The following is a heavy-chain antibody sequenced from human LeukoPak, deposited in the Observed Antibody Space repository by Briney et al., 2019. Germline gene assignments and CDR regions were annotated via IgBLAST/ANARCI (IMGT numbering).Heavy chain of an antibody. CDR3: ARSFLSIAAAATDY. J-gene: IGHJ4*02. CDR2: ISSSGSTI. V-gene: IGHV3-48*03. Sequence: GGSLRLSCAASGFTFSSYEMNWVRQAPGKGLEWVSYISSSGSTIYYADSVKGRFTISRDNAENSLYLQMNSLRAEDTAVYYCARSFLSIAAAATDYWGQGTLVTVSS. CDR1: GFTFSSYE. D-gene: IGHD6-13*01.